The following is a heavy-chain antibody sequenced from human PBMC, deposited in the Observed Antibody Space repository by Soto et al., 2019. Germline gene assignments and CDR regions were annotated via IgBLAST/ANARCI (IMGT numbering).Heavy chain of an antibody. J-gene: IGHJ5*02. CDR3: AREDGYYHSSGINWFDP. Sequence: TLSLTCSVSDGSINSGGYYWSWIRQHQGKGLEWIGYIYYSGSTYYNPSLKSRVIISVDTSKNQFSLELSSVTAADTAVYNCAREDGYYHSSGINWFDPWGQGTLVTVSS. CDR1: DGSINSGGYY. V-gene: IGHV4-31*03. D-gene: IGHD3-22*01. CDR2: IYYSGST.